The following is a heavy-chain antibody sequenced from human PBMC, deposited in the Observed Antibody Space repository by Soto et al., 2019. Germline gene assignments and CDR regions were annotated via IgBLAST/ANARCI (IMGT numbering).Heavy chain of an antibody. CDR2: VFHTGNT. D-gene: IGHD6-19*01. Sequence: QWQVQESGPGLVKPSETLSLTCTVSGGSITFNFWSWIRQPPGKGLEWIGYVFHTGNTDYNPSLKSRVPISVDTSKNRLSLKLDSVTAADTAVYYCARGSGWLDYWGQGTLVTVSS. J-gene: IGHJ4*02. CDR3: ARGSGWLDY. V-gene: IGHV4-59*08. CDR1: GGSITFNF.